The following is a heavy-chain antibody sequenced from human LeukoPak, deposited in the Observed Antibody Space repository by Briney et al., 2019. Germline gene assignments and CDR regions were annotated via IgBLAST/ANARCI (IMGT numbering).Heavy chain of an antibody. V-gene: IGHV1-18*01. CDR2: ISAYNGNT. D-gene: IGHD6-13*01. CDR1: GYTFTSYG. CDR3: ARALIAAAGHDPAYWYFDL. Sequence: ASVTVSCKASGYTFTSYGISWVRQAPGQGLEWMGWISAYNGNTNYAQKLQGRVTMTTDTSTSTAYMELRSLRSDDTAVYYCARALIAAAGHDPAYWYFDLWGRGTLVTVSS. J-gene: IGHJ2*01.